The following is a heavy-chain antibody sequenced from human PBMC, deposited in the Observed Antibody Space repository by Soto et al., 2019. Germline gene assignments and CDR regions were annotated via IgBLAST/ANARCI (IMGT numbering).Heavy chain of an antibody. V-gene: IGHV3-23*01. D-gene: IGHD2-2*01. CDR3: GSKSCSSTSCPPVN. CDR2: ITGGGDIT. Sequence: PGGSLRLSCAASGFPFSRSAMNWVRQAPGKGLEWVSAITGGGDITYYADSVKGRFTISRDNSKNTLYLQMNSLRAEDTAVYYCGSKSCSSTSCPPVNWGQGTLVTVSS. J-gene: IGHJ4*02. CDR1: GFPFSRSA.